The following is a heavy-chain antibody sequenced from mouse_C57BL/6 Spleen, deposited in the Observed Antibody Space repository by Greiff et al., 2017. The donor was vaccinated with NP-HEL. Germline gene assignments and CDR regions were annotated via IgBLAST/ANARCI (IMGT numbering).Heavy chain of an antibody. V-gene: IGHV1-80*01. D-gene: IGHD1-1*01. CDR3: ARALPYYYGSSSYAMDY. CDR1: GYAFSSYW. CDR2: IYPGDGDT. Sequence: QVHVKQSGAELVKPGASVKISCKASGYAFSSYWMNWVKQRPGKGLEWIGQIYPGDGDTNYNGKCKGKATLTADKSSSTAYMQLSSLTSEDSAVYFCARALPYYYGSSSYAMDYWGQGTSVTVSS. J-gene: IGHJ4*01.